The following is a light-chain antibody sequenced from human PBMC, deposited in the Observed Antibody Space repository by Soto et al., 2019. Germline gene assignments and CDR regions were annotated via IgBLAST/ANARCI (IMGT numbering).Light chain of an antibody. J-gene: IGKJ2*01. CDR2: LGS. V-gene: IGKV2-28*01. CDR1: QSLLHNNGYNY. Sequence: DVVLTQSSLSLPVTPGEPASISCRSSQSLLHNNGYNYLDWYLQKPGQSPQLLIYLGSSRASGVPDRFSGSGSGTDFTLKISRVEAEDVSVYYCMQALQTPRTFGQGTKLEIK. CDR3: MQALQTPRT.